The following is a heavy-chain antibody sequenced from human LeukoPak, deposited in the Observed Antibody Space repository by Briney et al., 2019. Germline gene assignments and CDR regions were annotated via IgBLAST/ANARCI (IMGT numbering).Heavy chain of an antibody. CDR2: IRSKAYGGTT. CDR3: TRVGGVGYDFWSGEDY. D-gene: IGHD3-3*01. CDR1: GFTFGDYA. J-gene: IGHJ4*02. Sequence: GGSLRLSCTASGFTFGDYAMSWVRQAPGKGLEWVGFIRSKAYGGTTEYAASVKGRFTISRDDSKSIAYLQMNSLKTEDTAVYYCTRVGGVGYDFWSGEDYWGQGTLVTVSS. V-gene: IGHV3-49*04.